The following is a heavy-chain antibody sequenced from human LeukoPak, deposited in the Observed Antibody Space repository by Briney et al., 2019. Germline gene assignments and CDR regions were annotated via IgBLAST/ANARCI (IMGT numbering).Heavy chain of an antibody. Sequence: PGGSLRLSCTASGFTFGDYAMSWVRQAPGKGLEWVSSISSSSSYIYYADSAKGRFTISRDNAKNSLYLQMNSLRAEDTAVYYCARALPSPLYSGSYADAFDIWGQGTMVTVSS. CDR1: GFTFGDYA. J-gene: IGHJ3*02. D-gene: IGHD1-26*01. CDR3: ARALPSPLYSGSYADAFDI. CDR2: ISSSSSYI. V-gene: IGHV3-21*01.